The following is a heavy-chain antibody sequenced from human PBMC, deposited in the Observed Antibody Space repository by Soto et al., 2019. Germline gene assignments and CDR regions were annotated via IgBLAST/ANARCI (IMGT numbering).Heavy chain of an antibody. D-gene: IGHD3-22*01. CDR3: ARAGQYYDSIGYAD. CDR2: ISAYNGNT. Sequence: QVKLVQSGTEVKKPGASMKVSCKASGYSFATSGISWVRQAPGQGLEWMGWISAYNGNTNYDQKLQDRIIMTTDTSTSTAYLELRSLRSDDTAVYYCARAGQYYDSIGYADWGQRTLVTVSS. J-gene: IGHJ4*02. V-gene: IGHV1-18*01. CDR1: GYSFATSG.